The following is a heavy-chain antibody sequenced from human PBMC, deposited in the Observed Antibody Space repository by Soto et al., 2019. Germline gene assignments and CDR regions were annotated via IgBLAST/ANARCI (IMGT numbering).Heavy chain of an antibody. CDR1: GYTFSIYG. D-gene: IGHD1-26*01. V-gene: IGHV1-18*01. CDR2: IAAFNGNT. CDR3: ARSSDVRSWFDP. J-gene: IGHJ5*02. Sequence: ASVKVSCKASGYTFSIYGISWVRQAPGQGLEWMGWIAAFNGNTHYAQKLQGRVTMTTDTSTGTAYMELGSLTSDDTAVYYCARSSDVRSWFDPWGQGTLVTVSS.